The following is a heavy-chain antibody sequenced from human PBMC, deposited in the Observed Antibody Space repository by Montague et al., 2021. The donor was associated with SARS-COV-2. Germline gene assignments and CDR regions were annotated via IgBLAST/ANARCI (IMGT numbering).Heavy chain of an antibody. D-gene: IGHD3-3*01. Sequence: SETLSLTCTVSGASISSRSYYWGWIRQPPGKGLECIGYKYYSGSTYYNPTLKSRVTISVDTSKNRFSLKLSAVTDADTSVYYCAALPASTTIFGVVQGYSFDDWGQGTLVTVSS. V-gene: IGHV4-39*01. CDR2: KYYSGST. CDR1: GASISSRSYY. J-gene: IGHJ4*02. CDR3: AALPASTTIFGVVQGYSFDD.